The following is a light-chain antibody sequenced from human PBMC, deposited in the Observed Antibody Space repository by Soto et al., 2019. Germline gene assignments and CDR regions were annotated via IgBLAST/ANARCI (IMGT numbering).Light chain of an antibody. V-gene: IGKV3-15*01. CDR2: GAP. J-gene: IGKJ4*01. CDR1: QSVSSN. CDR3: QQYNDWPLT. Sequence: EIVMTQSPVTLSVSPGERATLSCRASQSVSSNLAWYQKKPGQAPRLLIDGAPIRATGIPARFSGSGSGTEFTLTISSLQSEDFAVYYCQQYNDWPLTFGGGTKVEIK.